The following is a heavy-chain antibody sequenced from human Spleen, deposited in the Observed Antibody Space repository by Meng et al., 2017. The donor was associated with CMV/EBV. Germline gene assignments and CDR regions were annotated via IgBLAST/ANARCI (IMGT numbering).Heavy chain of an antibody. Sequence: ASVKVSCKASGYTFIGYYIHWVRQAPGQGLEWMGWINPNPNTGGTINAQKFQGRVTITTDESTSTAYMELSSLRSEDTAVYYCARDPVKAAAGHGNYYYYGMDVWGQGTTVTVSS. J-gene: IGHJ6*02. CDR1: GYTFIGYY. D-gene: IGHD6-13*01. CDR3: ARDPVKAAAGHGNYYYYGMDV. V-gene: IGHV1-2*02. CDR2: INPNPNTGGT.